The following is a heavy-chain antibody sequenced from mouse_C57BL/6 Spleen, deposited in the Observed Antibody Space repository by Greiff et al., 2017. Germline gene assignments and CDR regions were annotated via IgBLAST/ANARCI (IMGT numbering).Heavy chain of an antibody. V-gene: IGHV1-31*01. J-gene: IGHJ2*01. CDR1: GYSFTGYY. CDR3: ASTYDYDGRPFDD. D-gene: IGHD2-4*01. Sequence: EVKLLESGPELVKPGASVKISCKASGYSFTGYYMHWVKQSHGNILDWIGYIYPYNGVSSYKQKFKGKATLTVDKSSSTAYMELRSLTSEDSAVYFCASTYDYDGRPFDDWGQGTTLTVSS. CDR2: IYPYNGVS.